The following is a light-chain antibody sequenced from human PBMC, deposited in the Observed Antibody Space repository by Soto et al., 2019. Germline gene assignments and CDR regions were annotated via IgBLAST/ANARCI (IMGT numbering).Light chain of an antibody. V-gene: IGKV1-5*01. Sequence: DIQMTQSPSTLSASVGHRVTITCRASQSVSRWLAGYQQKPGKAPKLLIYDVSSLESGVPSRFSGTGSGTEFTLTISSLQPDDAATYYCQQCNTFWTFGQGTKVDIK. CDR1: QSVSRW. CDR3: QQCNTFWT. CDR2: DVS. J-gene: IGKJ1*01.